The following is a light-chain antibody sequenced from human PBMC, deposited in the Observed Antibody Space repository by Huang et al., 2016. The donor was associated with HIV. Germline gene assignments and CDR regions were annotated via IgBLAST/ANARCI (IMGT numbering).Light chain of an antibody. CDR2: ATD. Sequence: DIQMTQSPSSLSASVGDRVTITCRASQSITTYLNWYQQKPGKAPTLLIYATDSLQSGVPSRCRCRGSGTEFTLTISSLQPDDFATYYCQQGYTTSWTFGPGTKVE. V-gene: IGKV1-39*01. CDR1: QSITTY. J-gene: IGKJ1*01. CDR3: QQGYTTSWT.